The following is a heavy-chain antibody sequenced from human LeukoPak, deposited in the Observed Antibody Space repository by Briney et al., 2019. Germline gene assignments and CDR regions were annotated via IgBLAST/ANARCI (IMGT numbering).Heavy chain of an antibody. CDR3: AAQRGASLHDFWSTRLFDP. CDR1: GFTFHTSA. Sequence: TSVKDSCKASGFTFHTSAMQWVRQARGQRLEWIGWIVLGSGNTVYSHKFHDRVIITRDMSTSTVYMELDSLGSEDTAVYYCAAQRGASLHDFWSTRLFDPWGQGTLVTVSS. V-gene: IGHV1-58*02. D-gene: IGHD3-3*01. J-gene: IGHJ5*02. CDR2: IVLGSGNT.